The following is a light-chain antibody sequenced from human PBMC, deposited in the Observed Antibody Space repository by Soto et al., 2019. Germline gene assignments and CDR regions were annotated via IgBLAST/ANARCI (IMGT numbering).Light chain of an antibody. CDR3: QNYNSYPLA. CDR1: QTISSW. CDR2: SAS. Sequence: DIQITKSPFTLSASVGARFTITCRASQTISSWLAWYQQKPGKAPKLLIYSASTLKSGVPSRFSGSGSGTDFTLTISSLQPEDVAAYYCQNYNSYPLAFGGGTKVDIK. J-gene: IGKJ4*01. V-gene: IGKV1-5*01.